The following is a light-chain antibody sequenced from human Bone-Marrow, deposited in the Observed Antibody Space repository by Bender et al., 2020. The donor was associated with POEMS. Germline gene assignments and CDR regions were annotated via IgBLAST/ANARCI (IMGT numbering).Light chain of an antibody. CDR1: RSDIGSYSR. Sequence: QSALTQPASVSGSPGQSVTISCTGTRSDIGSYSRVSWYQQHPDKAPKLLIYDVNMRPSGISDRFSGSKSGTTATLVITGVQAEDEGDYFCCSYTESRTLVFGGGTKVTVL. CDR2: DVN. J-gene: IGLJ2*01. CDR3: CSYTESRTLV. V-gene: IGLV2-23*02.